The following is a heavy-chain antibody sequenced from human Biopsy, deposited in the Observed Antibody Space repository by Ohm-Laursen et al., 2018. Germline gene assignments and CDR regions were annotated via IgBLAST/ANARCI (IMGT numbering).Heavy chain of an antibody. CDR2: IYSSGST. D-gene: IGHD6-13*01. Sequence: TLSLTCTVSGGSINNYYWSWIRQSAGKGLEWIGRIYSSGSTNYNPSLKSRVTMSVDTSKNQFSLILSSMTAADTAVYYCAREPRIAAVAYFDPWGQGTLVTVSS. CDR1: GGSINNYY. CDR3: AREPRIAAVAYFDP. V-gene: IGHV4-4*07. J-gene: IGHJ5*02.